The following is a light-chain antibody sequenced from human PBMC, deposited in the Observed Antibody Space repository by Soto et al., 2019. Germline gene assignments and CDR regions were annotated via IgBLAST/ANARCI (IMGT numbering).Light chain of an antibody. CDR3: QHYNSYSEA. Sequence: DIQMTQSPSSLSASVGERVTITCRASQGIANYVAWYQQKPGKGPKLLIYSASTLQSGVPSRFSGSGSGTEFTLTISSLQPDDFATYYCQHYNSYSEAFGQGTKVDIK. V-gene: IGKV1-27*01. J-gene: IGKJ1*01. CDR2: SAS. CDR1: QGIANY.